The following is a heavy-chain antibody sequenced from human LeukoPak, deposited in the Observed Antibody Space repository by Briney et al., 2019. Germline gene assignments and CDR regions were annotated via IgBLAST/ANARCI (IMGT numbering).Heavy chain of an antibody. Sequence: PGGSLRLSCAASGFTFSSYGMHWVRQAPGKGLEWVAVISYDGSNKYYADSVKGRFTISRDNSKNTLYLQMNSLRAEDTAVYYCAKRGPGYDKSTYPPHYFDYWGQGTLVTVSS. CDR1: GFTFSSYG. D-gene: IGHD3-22*01. CDR2: ISYDGSNK. CDR3: AKRGPGYDKSTYPPHYFDY. V-gene: IGHV3-30*18. J-gene: IGHJ4*02.